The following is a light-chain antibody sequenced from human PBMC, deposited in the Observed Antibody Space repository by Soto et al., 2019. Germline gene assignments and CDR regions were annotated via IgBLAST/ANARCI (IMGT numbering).Light chain of an antibody. CDR2: GAS. J-gene: IGKJ3*01. V-gene: IGKV3-20*01. CDR3: QHYGSSSLFT. CDR1: QSVSSNY. Sequence: EIVFTQSPGTLSLSPGESATLSCRASQSVSSNYLAWYQQIPGQAPRLLIYGASRRATGIPDRFSGSGSGTDFTLTISRLEDEDFAVYYCQHYGSSSLFTFGPGTKVDIK.